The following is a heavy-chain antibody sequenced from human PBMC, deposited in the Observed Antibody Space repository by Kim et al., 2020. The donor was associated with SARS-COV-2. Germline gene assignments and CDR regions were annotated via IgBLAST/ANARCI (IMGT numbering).Heavy chain of an antibody. V-gene: IGHV3-21*01. Sequence: GGSLRLSCAASGFTFSSYSMNWVRQAPGKGLEWVSSISSSSSYIYYADSVKGRFTISRDNAKNSLYLQMNSLRAEDTAVYYCARLAYGGQISTTGPEDGMDVWGQGTTVTVSS. J-gene: IGHJ6*02. CDR1: GFTFSSYS. CDR3: ARLAYGGQISTTGPEDGMDV. CDR2: ISSSSSYI. D-gene: IGHD4-17*01.